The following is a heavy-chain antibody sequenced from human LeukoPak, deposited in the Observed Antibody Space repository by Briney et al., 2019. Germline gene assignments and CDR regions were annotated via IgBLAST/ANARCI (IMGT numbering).Heavy chain of an antibody. Sequence: GGSLRLSCAASGFTFSSCGMHWVRQAPGKGLEWVAVISYDGSNKYYADSVKGRFTISRDNSKNTLYLQMNSLRAEDTAVYYCAKDGFGTFDYWGQGTLVTVSS. CDR2: ISYDGSNK. V-gene: IGHV3-30*18. J-gene: IGHJ4*02. CDR1: GFTFSSCG. CDR3: AKDGFGTFDY. D-gene: IGHD1-1*01.